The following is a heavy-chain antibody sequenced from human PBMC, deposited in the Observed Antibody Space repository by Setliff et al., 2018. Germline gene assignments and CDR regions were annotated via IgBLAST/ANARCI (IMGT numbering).Heavy chain of an antibody. CDR2: VSASGST. J-gene: IGHJ1*01. Sequence: LSLTCTVSGASISDYYWTWIRQPAGKELEWIGRVSASGSTTYNPSLKSRVTMSVDTSRNQISLNLTSVTAADTAMYYCARVDFTMLQGVLGHWGQGTLVTVSS. D-gene: IGHD3-10*01. CDR1: GASISDYY. V-gene: IGHV4-4*07. CDR3: ARVDFTMLQGVLGH.